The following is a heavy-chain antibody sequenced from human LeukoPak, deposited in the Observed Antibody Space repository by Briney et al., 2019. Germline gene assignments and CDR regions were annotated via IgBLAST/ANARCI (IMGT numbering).Heavy chain of an antibody. CDR1: GGTFSSYA. D-gene: IGHD5-18*01. CDR2: IIPILGIA. Sequence: SVKVSCKASGGTFSSYAISWVRQAPGQGLEWMGRIIPILGIANYAQKFQGRVTITADKSTSTAYMELSSLRSEDTAVYYCARDLDTAMVRYYYGMDVWGQGTTVTVSS. V-gene: IGHV1-69*04. J-gene: IGHJ6*02. CDR3: ARDLDTAMVRYYYGMDV.